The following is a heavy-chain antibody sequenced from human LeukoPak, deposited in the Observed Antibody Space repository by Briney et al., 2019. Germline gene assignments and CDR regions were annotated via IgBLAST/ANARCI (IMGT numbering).Heavy chain of an antibody. J-gene: IGHJ6*02. D-gene: IGHD2-2*01. CDR3: ARKDQLPYYYYYGMDV. V-gene: IGHV1-2*02. Sequence: GASVKVSCKASGYTFTGYYMHWVRQAPGQGLEWMGWINPNSGGTNYAQKFQGRVTMTRDTSISTAYMELSRLRSDDTAVYYCARKDQLPYYYYYGMDVWGQGTTVTVSS. CDR1: GYTFTGYY. CDR2: INPNSGGT.